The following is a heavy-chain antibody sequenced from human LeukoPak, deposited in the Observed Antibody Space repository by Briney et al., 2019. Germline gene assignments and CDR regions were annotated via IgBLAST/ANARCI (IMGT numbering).Heavy chain of an antibody. Sequence: GRSLRLSCAASGFTHSTCGMHWVRQAPGKGLEWVAMISHDGNSKQYADFAKGRFTISRDNSKNTLYLEMNSLRTEDTAVYHCAKDLYDNDWYNYFDPWGQGALVTVSS. D-gene: IGHD5-24*01. CDR1: GFTHSTCG. J-gene: IGHJ5*02. V-gene: IGHV3-30*18. CDR3: AKDLYDNDWYNYFDP. CDR2: ISHDGNSK.